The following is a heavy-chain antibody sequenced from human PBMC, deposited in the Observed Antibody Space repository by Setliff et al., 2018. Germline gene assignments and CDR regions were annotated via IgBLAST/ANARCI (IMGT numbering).Heavy chain of an antibody. CDR1: GFSFSSYG. CDR3: AKDSARGWYGALDS. V-gene: IGHV3-33*06. D-gene: IGHD6-19*01. Sequence: GGSLRLSCAVSGFSFSSYGMHWVRQAPGKGLEWVAVIWFDGSYKKYADSVKGRFSISRDNPKNMVYLQMSSLRAEDTGVYYCAKDSARGWYGALDSWGQGAPVTVSS. J-gene: IGHJ4*02. CDR2: IWFDGSYK.